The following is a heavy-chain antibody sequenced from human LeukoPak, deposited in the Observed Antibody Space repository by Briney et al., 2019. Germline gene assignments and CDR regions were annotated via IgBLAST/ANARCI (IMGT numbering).Heavy chain of an antibody. CDR2: ISGSGGST. J-gene: IGHJ6*02. CDR1: GFTFSSYA. V-gene: IGHV3-23*01. CDR3: ARATSYYYYGMDV. Sequence: PGGSLRLSCAASGFTFSSYAMSWVRQAPGKGLEWVSAISGSGGSTYYADSVKGRFTISRDNSKNTLYLQVNSLRAEDTAVYYCARATSYYYYGMDVWGQGTTVTVS.